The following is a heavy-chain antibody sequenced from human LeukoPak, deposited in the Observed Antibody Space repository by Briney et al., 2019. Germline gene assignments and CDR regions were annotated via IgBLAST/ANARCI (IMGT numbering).Heavy chain of an antibody. V-gene: IGHV3-20*04. CDR3: AREQSIAAAGIYYYYMDV. J-gene: IGHJ6*03. CDR1: GFTFDDYG. Sequence: PGGSLRLSCAASGFTFDDYGMSWVRQAPGKGLEWVSGINWNGGSTGYADSVKGRFTISRDNAKNSLYLQMNSLRAEDTALYYCAREQSIAAAGIYYYYMDVWGKGTTVTVSS. D-gene: IGHD6-25*01. CDR2: INWNGGST.